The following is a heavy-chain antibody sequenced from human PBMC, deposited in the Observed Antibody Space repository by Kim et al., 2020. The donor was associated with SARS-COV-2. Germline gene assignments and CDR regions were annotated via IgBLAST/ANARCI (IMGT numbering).Heavy chain of an antibody. CDR3: AGGPPRGVVVLDAFDI. Sequence: ASVKVSCKASGYTFTSYYMHWVRQAPGQGLEWMGIINPSGGSTSYAQKFQGRVTMTSYTCTSPVYMELSSLRSEDTGVYYCAGGPPRGVVVLDAFDIWGQGTMVTVSS. J-gene: IGHJ3*02. CDR1: GYTFTSYY. CDR2: INPSGGST. V-gene: IGHV1-46*01. D-gene: IGHD3-22*01.